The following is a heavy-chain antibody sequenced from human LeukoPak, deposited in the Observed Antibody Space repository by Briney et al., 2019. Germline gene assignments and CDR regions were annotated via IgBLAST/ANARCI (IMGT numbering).Heavy chain of an antibody. V-gene: IGHV3-66*01. D-gene: IGHD3-22*01. Sequence: GGSLRLSCAASGFTVSANYMSWVRQAPGQGLEWVSTVYSGGSTYYADSVKGRFTISRDNSKNTLYLQMNSLRAEDTAVYYCARNSYYDSSGYYYVSPFDYWGQGTLVTVSS. CDR3: ARNSYYDSSGYYYVSPFDY. J-gene: IGHJ4*02. CDR1: GFTVSANY. CDR2: VYSGGST.